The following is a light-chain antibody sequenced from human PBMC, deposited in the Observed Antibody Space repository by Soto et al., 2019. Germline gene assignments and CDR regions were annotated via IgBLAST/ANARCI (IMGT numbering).Light chain of an antibody. V-gene: IGLV2-14*01. CDR3: NSYTSSSTSYV. CDR2: DVS. J-gene: IGLJ1*01. Sequence: QSVLTQPASVSGSPGQSITISCTGTSSDVGAYNYVSWYQQHPGKAPKLMIYDVSNRPSGVSNRFSGSKSGNTASPTISGLQAEDEADYYCNSYTSSSTSYVFGTGTKVTVL. CDR1: SSDVGAYNY.